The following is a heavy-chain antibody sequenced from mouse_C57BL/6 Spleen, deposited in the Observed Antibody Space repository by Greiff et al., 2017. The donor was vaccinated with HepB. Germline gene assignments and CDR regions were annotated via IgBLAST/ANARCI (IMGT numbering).Heavy chain of an antibody. D-gene: IGHD1-1*01. Sequence: EVKLMESGPELVKPGASVKIPCKASGYTFTDYNMDWVKQSHGKSLEWIGDINPNNGGTIYNQKFKGKATLTVDKSSSTAYMELRSLTSEDTAVYYCARSSYYGSSYYFDYWGQGTTLTVSS. V-gene: IGHV1-18*01. CDR3: ARSSYYGSSYYFDY. J-gene: IGHJ2*01. CDR1: GYTFTDYN. CDR2: INPNNGGT.